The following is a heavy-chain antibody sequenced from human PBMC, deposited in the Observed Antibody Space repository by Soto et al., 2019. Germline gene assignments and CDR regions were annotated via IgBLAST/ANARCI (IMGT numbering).Heavy chain of an antibody. J-gene: IGHJ6*02. D-gene: IGHD6-19*01. V-gene: IGHV3-23*01. CDR2: ISGSGGST. Sequence: GGSLRLSCAASGFTLSSYGMSWVRQAPGKGREWVSAISGSGGSTYYADSVKGRFTIFRDNAKNSLFLQMNGLRDDDTAVYYCANQKIRFSVAGTLYGLGVWGQGTTVTVSS. CDR1: GFTLSSYG. CDR3: ANQKIRFSVAGTLYGLGV.